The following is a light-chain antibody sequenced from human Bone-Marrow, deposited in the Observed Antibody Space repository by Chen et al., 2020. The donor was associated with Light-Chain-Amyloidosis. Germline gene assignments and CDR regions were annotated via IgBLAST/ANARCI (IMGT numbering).Light chain of an antibody. Sequence: SYVLTQPSSVSVAPGQTATIACGGNNIGSTSVHWYQQTPGQAPLLVVYDDSDRPSGIHERLSGSNSGNTATLTIRRVEAGDEADYYCQVWDRSSDRPVFGGGTKLTVL. J-gene: IGLJ3*02. CDR1: NIGSTS. V-gene: IGLV3-21*02. CDR2: DDS. CDR3: QVWDRSSDRPV.